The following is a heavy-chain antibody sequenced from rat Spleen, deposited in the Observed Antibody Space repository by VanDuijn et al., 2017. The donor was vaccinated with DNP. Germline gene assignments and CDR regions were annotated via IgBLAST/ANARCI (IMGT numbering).Heavy chain of an antibody. CDR1: GFNLNDYW. CDR2: INKDSSTI. V-gene: IGHV4-2*01. D-gene: IGHD1-11*01. CDR3: ARAGWHGWLAY. Sequence: EVKLVESGGGLVQPGRSLKISCAASGFNLNDYWMGWVRQAPGKGLEWIGEINKDSSTINYTPSLKDKFTISRDNAQNTLYLQMSKLGSEYTAIYYCARAGWHGWLAYWGQGTLVTVSS. J-gene: IGHJ3*01.